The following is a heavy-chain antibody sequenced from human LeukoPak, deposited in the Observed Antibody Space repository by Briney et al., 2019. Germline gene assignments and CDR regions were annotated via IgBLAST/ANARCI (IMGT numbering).Heavy chain of an antibody. J-gene: IGHJ4*02. CDR2: IKHDGSEK. Sequence: GGSLRLSCAASGFTFSSYWMSWVRQAPGKGLEWVANIKHDGSEKNHVDSVKGRFTISRDNAKNSPYLQMNSLRAEDTAVYYCAREGRTGTLKDYWGQGILVTVSS. V-gene: IGHV3-7*01. CDR3: AREGRTGTLKDY. D-gene: IGHD1-7*01. CDR1: GFTFSSYW.